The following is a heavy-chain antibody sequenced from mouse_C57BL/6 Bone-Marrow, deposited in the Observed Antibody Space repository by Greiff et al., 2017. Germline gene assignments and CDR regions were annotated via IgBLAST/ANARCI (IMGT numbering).Heavy chain of an antibody. D-gene: IGHD3-3*01. CDR1: GFTINNTY. J-gene: IGHJ4*01. CDR2: IDPAYGNT. Sequence: EVQLQQSVAELVRPGASVKLSCTASGFTINNTYMHWVKQRPEQGLEWIGRIDPAYGNTKYAPMFQGKATITADTSSNTANLQLIGLASEATAIDCCAREGWDDAMDYWGQGTSVTVSS. CDR3: AREGWDDAMDY. V-gene: IGHV14-3*01.